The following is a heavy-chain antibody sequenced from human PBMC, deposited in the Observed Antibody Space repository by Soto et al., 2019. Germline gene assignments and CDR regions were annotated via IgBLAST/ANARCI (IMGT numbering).Heavy chain of an antibody. D-gene: IGHD2-15*01. CDR2: INPSGGST. CDR3: ARLYCSGGSCYEGDDAFDI. V-gene: IGHV1-46*01. CDR1: GYTFTSYY. Sequence: ASVKVSCKASGYTFTSYYMHWVRQAPGQWLEWMGIINPSGGSTSYAQKFQGRVTMTRDTSTSTVYMELSSLRSEDTAVYYCARLYCSGGSCYEGDDAFDIWGQGTMVTV. J-gene: IGHJ3*02.